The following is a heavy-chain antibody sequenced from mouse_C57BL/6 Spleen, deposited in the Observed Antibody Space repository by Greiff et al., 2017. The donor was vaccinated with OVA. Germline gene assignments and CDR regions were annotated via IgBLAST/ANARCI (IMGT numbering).Heavy chain of an antibody. CDR2: IRSKSRNYAT. CDR1: GFTFNTYA. Sequence: EVKLLESGGGLVQPKGSLKLSCAASGFTFNTYAMHWVRQAPGKGLEWVARIRSKSRNYATYYADSVKDRFTISRDDSQSMLYLQMNNLKTEDTAMYYCVRIYYGNYYAMDYWGQGTSVTVSS. J-gene: IGHJ4*01. D-gene: IGHD2-1*01. CDR3: VRIYYGNYYAMDY. V-gene: IGHV10-3*01.